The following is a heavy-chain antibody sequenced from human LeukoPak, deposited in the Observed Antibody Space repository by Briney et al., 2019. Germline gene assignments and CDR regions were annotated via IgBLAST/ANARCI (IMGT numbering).Heavy chain of an antibody. D-gene: IGHD3-22*01. CDR3: ARAEGSGYYDLRYNY. CDR1: GFTFGTYD. J-gene: IGHJ4*02. Sequence: GGSLRLSCAASGFTFGTYDMHWVRQATGKGLEWLSGIGNAGDTYYAGSVKGRFTVSRDNAKNSLYLQMNSLRVGDTAVYYCARAEGSGYYDLRYNYWGQGTLVTVSS. CDR2: IGNAGDT. V-gene: IGHV3-13*01.